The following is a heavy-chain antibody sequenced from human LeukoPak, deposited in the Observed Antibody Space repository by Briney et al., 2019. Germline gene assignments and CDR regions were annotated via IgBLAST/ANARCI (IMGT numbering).Heavy chain of an antibody. CDR1: GFTFSNAW. CDR3: AKMLRWWDNVDY. V-gene: IGHV3-15*01. J-gene: IGHJ4*02. D-gene: IGHD4-23*01. Sequence: GGSLRLSCAASGFTFSNAWMSWVRQAPGKGLEWVGRIKSKTDGGTTDYAAPVKGRFTISRDDSKNTLYLEMNSLENEDAAVYYCAKMLRWWDNVDYWGQGTLVTVSS. CDR2: IKSKTDGGTT.